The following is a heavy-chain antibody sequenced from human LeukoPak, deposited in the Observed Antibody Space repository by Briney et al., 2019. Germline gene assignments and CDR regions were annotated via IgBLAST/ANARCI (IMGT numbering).Heavy chain of an antibody. J-gene: IGHJ4*02. CDR1: GFTFSSYA. V-gene: IGHV3-64*01. Sequence: GGSLRLSCAASGFTFSSYAMHWVRQAPGKGLEYVSAVSSNGGSTYYANSVKGRFTISRDNSKNTLYLQMGSLRAEDMAVYYCAREGEDGYNLDYWGQGTLVTVSS. CDR2: VSSNGGST. CDR3: AREGEDGYNLDY. D-gene: IGHD5-24*01.